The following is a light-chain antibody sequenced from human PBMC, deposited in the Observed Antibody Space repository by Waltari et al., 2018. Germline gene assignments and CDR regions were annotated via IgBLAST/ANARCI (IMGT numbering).Light chain of an antibody. Sequence: DIQMTQSPSSLSTSVGDRVTITCRASRGIDSYLNWYQQRPGRAPKLLIYDASTLQMEVPTRFSGGGIGTDFTRTINNLQPEDFATYFCQQSYSPPFTFGQGTRLEI. J-gene: IGKJ5*01. V-gene: IGKV1-39*01. CDR1: RGIDSY. CDR2: DAS. CDR3: QQSYSPPFT.